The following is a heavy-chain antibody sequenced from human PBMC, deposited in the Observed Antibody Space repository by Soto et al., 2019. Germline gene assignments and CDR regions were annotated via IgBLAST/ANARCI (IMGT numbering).Heavy chain of an antibody. V-gene: IGHV3-7*01. CDR1: GFTLSRYH. CDR3: ARWRGPPSEVDC. D-gene: IGHD3-3*01. Sequence: EVQLVESGGGLAQPGGSLTLACVGTGFTLSRYHMSWVRQAPGNGLEWVASAKTDGSVRDYVDTTKGRFTMSRDNAKNSVYLQMNSLRAEDTAVYYCARWRGPPSEVDCWGQGTRVPVSS. CDR2: AKTDGSVR. J-gene: IGHJ4*02.